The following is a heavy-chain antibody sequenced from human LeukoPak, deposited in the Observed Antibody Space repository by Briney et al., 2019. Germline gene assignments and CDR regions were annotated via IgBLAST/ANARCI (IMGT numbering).Heavy chain of an antibody. V-gene: IGHV1-69*04. J-gene: IGHJ4*02. CDR3: ARDRMATINTVLDY. CDR1: GGTFSSYA. Sequence: ASVKVSCKASGGTFSSYAISWVRQAPGQGLEWMGRIIPILGIANYAQKLQGRVTITADKSTSTAYMELSSLRSEDTAVYYCARDRMATINTVLDYWGQGTLVTVSS. D-gene: IGHD5-24*01. CDR2: IIPILGIA.